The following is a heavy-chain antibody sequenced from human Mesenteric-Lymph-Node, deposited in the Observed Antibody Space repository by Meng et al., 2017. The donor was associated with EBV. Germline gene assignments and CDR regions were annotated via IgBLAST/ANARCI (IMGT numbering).Heavy chain of an antibody. D-gene: IGHD2-8*01. CDR2: ISSSSSNI. V-gene: IGHV3-21*01. J-gene: IGHJ4*02. CDR3: MRGWSADY. Sequence: VFLGGSGGGLVKPGGSLRLSCAASGFSFNSFAMNWVRQAPGKGLEWVSFISSSSSNIQYSDSVKGRFTISRDNANNSLFLQMNSLRHEDTAVYYCMRGWSADYWGQGTLVTVSS. CDR1: GFSFNSFA.